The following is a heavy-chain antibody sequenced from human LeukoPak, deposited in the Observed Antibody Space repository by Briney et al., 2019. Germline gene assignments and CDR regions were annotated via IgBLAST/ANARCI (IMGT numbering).Heavy chain of an antibody. J-gene: IGHJ4*02. Sequence: ASVKVSCKASGYTFTNYAMNWLRQAPGQGLEWMGWTNTNTGNPTYAQGFTGRFVFSLDTSVNTAYLQISGLKAEDTAVYYCVREGSYWGQGTLVTVSS. V-gene: IGHV7-4-1*02. CDR1: GYTFTNYA. CDR2: TNTNTGNP. CDR3: VREGSY.